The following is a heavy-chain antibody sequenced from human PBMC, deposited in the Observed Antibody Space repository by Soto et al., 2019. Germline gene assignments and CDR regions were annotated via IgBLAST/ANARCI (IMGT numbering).Heavy chain of an antibody. CDR3: AVKNYYGSESYPLFYYYHSIDV. CDR2: INGGNGNT. CDR1: GYTFSTYA. V-gene: IGHV1-3*01. J-gene: IGHJ6*02. Sequence: ASVKVSCKASGYTFSTYAMHWVRQAPGQRLEWMGWINGGNGNTKYSQKFQGRVTITRHTSASTAYMELSSLRSEDTAVYYCAVKNYYGSESYPLFYYYHSIDVWG. D-gene: IGHD3-10*01.